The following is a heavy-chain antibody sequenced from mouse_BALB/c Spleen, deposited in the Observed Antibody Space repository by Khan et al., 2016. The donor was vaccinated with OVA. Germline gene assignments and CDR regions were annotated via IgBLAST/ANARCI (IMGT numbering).Heavy chain of an antibody. CDR1: GFSLSNYG. CDR2: IWAGGST. D-gene: IGHD1-1*01. V-gene: IGHV2-9*02. J-gene: IGHJ3*01. Sequence: QVQLKESGPGLVAPSQTLSITCTVSGFSLSNYGVHWVRQPPGKGLEWLGVIWAGGSTNHNSALMSRLSISKDDSKSQVFLKMNSLQTDDTAMYYCARAFDNGAWFAYWGQGTLVTVSA. CDR3: ARAFDNGAWFAY.